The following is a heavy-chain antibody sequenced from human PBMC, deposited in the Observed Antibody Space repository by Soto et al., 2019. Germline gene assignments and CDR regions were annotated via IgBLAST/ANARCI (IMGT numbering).Heavy chain of an antibody. V-gene: IGHV3-33*01. CDR2: IWYDGSNK. D-gene: IGHD6-19*01. J-gene: IGHJ3*02. CDR1: GFTFSSYG. Sequence: LRLSCAASGFTFSSYGMHWVRQAPGKGLEWVAVIWYDGSNKYYADSVKGRFTISRDNSKNTLYLQMNSLRAEDTAVYYCAREDGIAVAGGAFDIWGQGTMVTVSS. CDR3: AREDGIAVAGGAFDI.